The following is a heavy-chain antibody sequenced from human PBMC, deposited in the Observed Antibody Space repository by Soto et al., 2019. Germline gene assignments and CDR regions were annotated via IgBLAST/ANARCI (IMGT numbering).Heavy chain of an antibody. J-gene: IGHJ4*02. Sequence: ASVKVSCKASGYTFTGYYMHWVRQAPGQGLEWMGWINPNSGGTNYAQKFQGWVTMTRDTSISTAYMKLSRLRSDDTAVYYCARDGLAAAGLGYWGQGTLVTVSS. CDR3: ARDGLAAAGLGY. D-gene: IGHD6-13*01. V-gene: IGHV1-2*04. CDR2: INPNSGGT. CDR1: GYTFTGYY.